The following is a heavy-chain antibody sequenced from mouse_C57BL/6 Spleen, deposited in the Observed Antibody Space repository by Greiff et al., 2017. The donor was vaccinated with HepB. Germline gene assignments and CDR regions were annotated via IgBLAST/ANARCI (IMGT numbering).Heavy chain of an antibody. D-gene: IGHD4-1*01. CDR1: GFTFSSYG. CDR2: ISSGGSYT. V-gene: IGHV5-6*01. J-gene: IGHJ2*01. Sequence: EVQVVESGGDLVKPGGSLKLSCAASGFTFSSYGMSWVRQTPDKRLEWVATISSGGSYTYYPDSVKGRFTISRDNAKNTLYLQMSSLKSEDTAMYYCARRANWAYFDYWGQGTTLTVSS. CDR3: ARRANWAYFDY.